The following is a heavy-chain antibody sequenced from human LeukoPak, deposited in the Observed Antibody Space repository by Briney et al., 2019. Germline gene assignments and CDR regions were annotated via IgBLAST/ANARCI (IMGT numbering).Heavy chain of an antibody. Sequence: ASVTVSFKASGYTFINYGINWVRQAPGQGLEWMGWISPYNGNTNYAQKFQGRVTMTTDTSTSTAYMELRSLRSDDTAVYYCARAPQRNLSYYYGMDVWGQGTTVPVSS. CDR2: ISPYNGNT. CDR1: GYTFINYG. J-gene: IGHJ6*02. CDR3: ARAPQRNLSYYYGMDV. V-gene: IGHV1-18*01.